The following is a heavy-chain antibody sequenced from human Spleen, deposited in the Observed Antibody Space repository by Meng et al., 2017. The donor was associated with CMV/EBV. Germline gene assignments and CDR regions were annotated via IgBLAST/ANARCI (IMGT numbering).Heavy chain of an antibody. V-gene: IGHV3-23*01. CDR2: ISGSGGST. CDR3: AKDGWQQLALGDYYYYGMDV. J-gene: IGHJ6*02. D-gene: IGHD6-13*01. Sequence: GESLKISCAASGFAFDNYAMSWVRQAPGKGLEWVSAISGSGGSTYYADSVKGRFTISRDNSKNTLYLQMNSLRAEDTAVYYCAKDGWQQLALGDYYYYGMDVWGQGTTVTVSS. CDR1: GFAFDNYA.